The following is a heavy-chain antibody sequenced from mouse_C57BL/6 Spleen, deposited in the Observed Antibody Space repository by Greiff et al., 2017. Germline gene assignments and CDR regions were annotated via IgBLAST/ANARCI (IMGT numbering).Heavy chain of an antibody. CDR2: IDPEDGDT. D-gene: IGHD2-5*01. CDR1: GFNIKDYY. J-gene: IGHJ4*01. V-gene: IGHV14-1*01. CDR3: TTYYSKGDYAMDY. Sequence: VQLQQSGAELVRPGASVKLSCTASGFNIKDYYMHWVKQRPEQGLAWIGRIDPEDGDTEYAPKFQGKATMTADTSSNTAYLQLSSLTSEDTAVYYCTTYYSKGDYAMDYWGQGTSVTVSS.